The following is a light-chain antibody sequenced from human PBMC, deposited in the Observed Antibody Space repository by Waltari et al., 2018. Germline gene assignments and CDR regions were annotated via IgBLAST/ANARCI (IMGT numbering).Light chain of an antibody. CDR3: CSYAGSSTYVV. CDR2: EVS. CDR1: SSDVGSYNL. Sequence: QSALTQPASVSGSPGQSITISCTGTSSDVGSYNLVSWYQQHPGKAPTLMLYEVSKRPSGVFNRCSGSKSGNTASLTISGRQAEDEADYYCCSYAGSSTYVVFGGGTKLTVL. V-gene: IGLV2-23*02. J-gene: IGLJ2*01.